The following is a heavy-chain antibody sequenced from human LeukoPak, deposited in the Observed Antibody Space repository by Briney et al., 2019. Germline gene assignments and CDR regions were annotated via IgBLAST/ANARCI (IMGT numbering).Heavy chain of an antibody. D-gene: IGHD1-1*01. V-gene: IGHV1-24*01. J-gene: IGHJ6*02. CDR3: ATEGRHGIYYTMDV. CDR2: FDPEDGET. CDR1: GYTLTELS. Sequence: GASVKVSCKVSGYTLTELSMHWVRQAPGQGLEWMGGFDPEDGETIYAQKVQGRVTVTEDTPTDTAYMELSSLRSEDTAVYYCATEGRHGIYYTMDVWGQGTTVTVSS.